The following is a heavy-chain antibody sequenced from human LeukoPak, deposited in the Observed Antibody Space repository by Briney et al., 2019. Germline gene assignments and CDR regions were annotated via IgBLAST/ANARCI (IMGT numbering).Heavy chain of an antibody. CDR3: TTVGYYDSSGYYYYYYGMDV. CDR2: IKSKTDGGTT. CDR1: GFTFSNAW. Sequence: GGSLRLSCAASGFTFSNAWMSWVRQAPGKGLEWVGRIKSKTDGGTTDYAAPVKGRFTISRDDSKNTLYLQTNSLKTEDTAVYYCTTVGYYDSSGYYYYYYGMDVWGQGTTVTVSS. D-gene: IGHD3-22*01. V-gene: IGHV3-15*01. J-gene: IGHJ6*02.